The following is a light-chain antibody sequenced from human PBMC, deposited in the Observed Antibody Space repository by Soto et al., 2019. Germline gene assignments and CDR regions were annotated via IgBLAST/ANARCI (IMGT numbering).Light chain of an antibody. CDR3: SSYTSSSTEV. V-gene: IGLV2-14*01. CDR2: DVS. CDR1: SSDVGGYNY. Sequence: QSVLTPPASVSGSPERSITISCTGTSSDVGGYNYVSWYQQHPGKAPKLMIYDVSNRPSGVSNRCSGSKSGNTASLTISGLQAEDEADYYCSSYTSSSTEVFGTGTKLTV. J-gene: IGLJ1*01.